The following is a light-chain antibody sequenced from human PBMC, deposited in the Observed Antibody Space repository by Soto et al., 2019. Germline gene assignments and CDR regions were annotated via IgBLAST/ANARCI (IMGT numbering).Light chain of an antibody. CDR2: GAS. J-gene: IGKJ1*01. Sequence: EIVMTQSPATLSVSPGERATLFCRASQSVSSDLAWYQQKPGQPPRLLIYGASTRAAGVPARSIGSGSGTDFTLANNSLQSEDFAVYYCQQFNSWPPWAVGQGAKVDIK. CDR1: QSVSSD. CDR3: QQFNSWPPWA. V-gene: IGKV3-15*01.